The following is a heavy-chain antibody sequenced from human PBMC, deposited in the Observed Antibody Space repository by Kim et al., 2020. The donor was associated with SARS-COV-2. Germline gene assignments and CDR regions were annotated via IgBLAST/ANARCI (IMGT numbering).Heavy chain of an antibody. CDR3: ARLSTRYVWDKFDY. CDR2: VNSDGSST. Sequence: GGSLRLSCVASRFTFSSYWMHWVRQAPGKGLVWVSRVNSDGSSTSYADSVKGRFTISRDNAKDTLCLQMNSLRAEDTAVYYCARLSTRYVWDKFDYWGQGTLDTASS. D-gene: IGHD3-16*01. V-gene: IGHV3-74*01. J-gene: IGHJ4*02. CDR1: RFTFSSYW.